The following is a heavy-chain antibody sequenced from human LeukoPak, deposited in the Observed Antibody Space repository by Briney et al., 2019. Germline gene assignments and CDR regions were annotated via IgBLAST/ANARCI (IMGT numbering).Heavy chain of an antibody. CDR1: GFTFSSSW. Sequence: GGSLRLSCAASGFTFSSSWMSWVRQAPGKGLEWVTNIKPDGSEKYCVDSVKGRFTISRDNAKNSLYLQMNSLRAEDTAVYYCATDAYFDMRGGPRRWGQGTLVSVSS. CDR3: ATDAYFDMRGGPRR. J-gene: IGHJ1*01. D-gene: IGHD3-9*01. CDR2: IKPDGSEK. V-gene: IGHV3-7*01.